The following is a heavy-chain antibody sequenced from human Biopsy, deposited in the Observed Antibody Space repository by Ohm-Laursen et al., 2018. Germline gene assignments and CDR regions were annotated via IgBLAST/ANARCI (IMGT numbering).Heavy chain of an antibody. D-gene: IGHD1-26*01. CDR2: IYYTGST. V-gene: IGHV4-59*08. J-gene: IGHJ2*01. CDR1: GGSISSYY. Sequence: SETLSLTCPVSGGSISSYYWSWIRQPPGKGLEWIGYIYYTGSTNYNPSLKSRVTISVDTSMNHLSLRLTSVTAADTAVYYCARHAPSYSGSYWRYFDLWGRGTLATVSS. CDR3: ARHAPSYSGSYWRYFDL.